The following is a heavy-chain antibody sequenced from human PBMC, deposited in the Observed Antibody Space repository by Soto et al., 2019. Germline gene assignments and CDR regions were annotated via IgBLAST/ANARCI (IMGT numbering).Heavy chain of an antibody. D-gene: IGHD4-4*01. V-gene: IGHV1-69*12. J-gene: IGHJ4*02. CDR1: RGTFSSYA. CDR3: ARDGGVYDYSPFDY. Sequence: QVQLVQSGAELKKPGSSVKVSCKASRGTFSSYAISWVRQAPGQGLEWMGGIIPIFGTANYAQKFQGRVTITADESTSTAYMELSSLRSEDTAVYYCARDGGVYDYSPFDYWGQGTLVTVSS. CDR2: IIPIFGTA.